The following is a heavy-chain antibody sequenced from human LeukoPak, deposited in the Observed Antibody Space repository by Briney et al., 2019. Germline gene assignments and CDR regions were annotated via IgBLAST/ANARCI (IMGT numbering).Heavy chain of an antibody. Sequence: SVKVSCKASGGTFSSYAISWVRQAPGQGLEWMGGIIPIFGTANYAQKFQGRVTITADESTSTAYMELSSLRSEDTAVYYCARVITYYYDSSGYDDAFDIWGQGTMVTISS. J-gene: IGHJ3*02. D-gene: IGHD3-22*01. CDR3: ARVITYYYDSSGYDDAFDI. V-gene: IGHV1-69*01. CDR2: IIPIFGTA. CDR1: GGTFSSYA.